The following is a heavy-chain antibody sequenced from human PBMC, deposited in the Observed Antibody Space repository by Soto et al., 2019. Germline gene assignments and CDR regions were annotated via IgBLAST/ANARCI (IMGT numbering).Heavy chain of an antibody. Sequence: EVRLVESGGGLVQPGRSLRLSCAASGFKFNDYAMHWVRQAPGKGLEWVSGISWQGETIGYADSVKGRFIISRDNAKNVLYLQMNSLRTEDTASYYCAKDSQFYYMDVWGQGTTVSVSS. CDR3: AKDSQFYYMDV. J-gene: IGHJ6*03. CDR2: ISWQGETI. V-gene: IGHV3-9*01. CDR1: GFKFNDYA. D-gene: IGHD6-19*01.